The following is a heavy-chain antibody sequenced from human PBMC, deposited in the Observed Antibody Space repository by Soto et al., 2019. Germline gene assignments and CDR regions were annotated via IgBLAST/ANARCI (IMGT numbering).Heavy chain of an antibody. J-gene: IGHJ4*02. V-gene: IGHV4-34*01. CDR2: INHSGST. Sequence: QVQLQQWGAGLLKPSETLSLTCAVYGGSFSGYYWSWIRQPPGKGLEWIGEINHSGSTNYNPSLKTRVTIAVDTSNNQFSLQLSSVTAADTAVYYCASLSLKGYFDWECQSYWGQGTLVTVSS. CDR3: ASLSLKGYFDWECQSY. CDR1: GGSFSGYY. D-gene: IGHD3-9*01.